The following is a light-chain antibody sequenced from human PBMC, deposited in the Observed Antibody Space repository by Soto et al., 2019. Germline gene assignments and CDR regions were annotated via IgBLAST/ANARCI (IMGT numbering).Light chain of an antibody. CDR3: AAWDDSLNAVV. CDR1: SSNIGSNT. V-gene: IGLV1-44*01. J-gene: IGLJ2*01. Sequence: QSVLTQPPAASGTPGQRVTISCSGSSSNIGSNTVNWYQQLPGTAPKVLIYSNNQRPSGVPDRFSGSKSGTSGSLAISGLQSEDEADYHCAAWDDSLNAVVFGGGTKLTVL. CDR2: SNN.